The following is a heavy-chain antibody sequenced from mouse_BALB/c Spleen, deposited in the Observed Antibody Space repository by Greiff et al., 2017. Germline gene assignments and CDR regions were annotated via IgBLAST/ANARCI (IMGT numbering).Heavy chain of an antibody. V-gene: IGHV1-87*01. CDR2: IYPGDGAT. CDR3: ATTGTSFDY. D-gene: IGHD4-1*01. Sequence: VQLQESGAELARPGASVKLSCKASGYTFTSYWMQWVKQRPGQGLDWIGAIYPGDGATRYTQKFKGKATLTADKSSSTAYMQLSSLASEDSAVYYCATTGTSFDYWGQGTTLTVSS. J-gene: IGHJ2*01. CDR1: GYTFTSYW.